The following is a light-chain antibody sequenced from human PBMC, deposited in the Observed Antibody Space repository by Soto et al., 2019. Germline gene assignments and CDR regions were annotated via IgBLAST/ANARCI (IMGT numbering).Light chain of an antibody. J-gene: IGKJ3*01. Sequence: EILLTQSPDTLSLSPGQRATLSCRASHSISSSDLAWYQQKPGQAPRLLIYGASIRAPGIPDRFSGSGSATDFTLSISRLEPEDFAVYYCQQYGSSTLFTFGPGTKVDIK. CDR2: GAS. V-gene: IGKV3-20*01. CDR1: HSISSSD. CDR3: QQYGSSTLFT.